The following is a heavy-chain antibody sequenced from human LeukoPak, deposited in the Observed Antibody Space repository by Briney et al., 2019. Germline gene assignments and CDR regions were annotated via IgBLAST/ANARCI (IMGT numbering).Heavy chain of an antibody. CDR3: ARDRGALGYCSSTSCHLWAGGYMDV. D-gene: IGHD2-2*01. CDR1: GGTFSSYA. V-gene: IGHV1-69*06. CDR2: IIPIFVTA. J-gene: IGHJ6*03. Sequence: GASVKVSCKASGGTFSSYAISWVRQAPGQGLEWMGGIIPIFVTANSAQKFQGRVTITADRSTITPYMELSSLRSEDTAVYYCARDRGALGYCSSTSCHLWAGGYMDVWGKGTTVTISS.